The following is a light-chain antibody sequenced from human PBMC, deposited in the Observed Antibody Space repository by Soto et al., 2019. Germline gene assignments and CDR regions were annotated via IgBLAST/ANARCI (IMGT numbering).Light chain of an antibody. Sequence: DIEMTQSPSTLSASVGDRATITCRASQSISSWLAWYQQKPGKAPKLLIYNASSLESGVPSRFSGSGSGTEFTLTIIRPQHVEFESYYRQQYSSLYTFGQGTKLEIK. CDR2: NAS. V-gene: IGKV1-5*03. CDR1: QSISSW. CDR3: QQYSSLYT. J-gene: IGKJ2*01.